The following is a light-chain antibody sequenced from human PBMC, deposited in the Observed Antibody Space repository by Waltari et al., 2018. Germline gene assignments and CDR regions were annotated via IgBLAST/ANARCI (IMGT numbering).Light chain of an antibody. J-gene: IGLJ2*01. V-gene: IGLV1-44*01. CDR1: LSNTGSNV. CDR3: SAWDDSLNGHVV. Sequence: QSLLTQPPSVSGTPGQRVIISCYGSLSNTGSNVVSWYQKFPGTAPKVLIQSNDRPPAGVTDRFSSSKSGTSASLAISGRQSADDADYYCSAWDDSLNGHVVFGGGTKLTVL. CDR2: SND.